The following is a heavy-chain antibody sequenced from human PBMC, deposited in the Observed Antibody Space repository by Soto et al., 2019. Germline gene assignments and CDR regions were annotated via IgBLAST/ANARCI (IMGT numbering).Heavy chain of an antibody. V-gene: IGHV4-31*03. CDR2: IYYNGNT. CDR1: CGSISSGAYY. CDR3: ARGEPYGDFAY. Sequence: SETLSLTCTVSCGSISSGAYYWSWIRQLPGKGLEWIGYIYYNGNTYYNPSLESRITISRDASKNQFSLRLTSLTAADTAVYYCARGEPYGDFAYWGQGTLVTVSS. D-gene: IGHD4-17*01. J-gene: IGHJ4*02.